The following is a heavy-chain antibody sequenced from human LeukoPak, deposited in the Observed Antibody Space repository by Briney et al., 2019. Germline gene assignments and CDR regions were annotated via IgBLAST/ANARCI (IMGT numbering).Heavy chain of an antibody. CDR2: INPNSGGT. D-gene: IGHD6-19*01. Sequence: ASVKVSCKASGYTFTGYYMHWVRQAPGQGLEWMGWINPNSGGTNYAQKFQGRVTMTRDTSISTAYMELSRLRSDDTAVYYCARWQWLGNYYYYGMDVWGQGTTVTVSS. J-gene: IGHJ6*02. CDR3: ARWQWLGNYYYYGMDV. V-gene: IGHV1-2*02. CDR1: GYTFTGYY.